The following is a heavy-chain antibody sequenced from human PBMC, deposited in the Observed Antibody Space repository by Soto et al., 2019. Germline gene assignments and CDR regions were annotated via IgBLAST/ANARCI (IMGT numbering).Heavy chain of an antibody. D-gene: IGHD3-10*01. CDR1: GGSISSYY. Sequence: SETLSLTCTVSGGSISSYYWSWIRQPPGKGLEWIGYIYYSGSTNYNPSLKSRVTISVDTSKNQFSLKLSSVTAADTAVYYCARVREFYYFDYWGQGTLVTVSS. J-gene: IGHJ4*02. CDR3: ARVREFYYFDY. CDR2: IYYSGST. V-gene: IGHV4-59*01.